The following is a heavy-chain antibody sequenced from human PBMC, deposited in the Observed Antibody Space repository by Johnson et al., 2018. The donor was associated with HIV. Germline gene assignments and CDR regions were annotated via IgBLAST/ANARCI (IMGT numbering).Heavy chain of an antibody. CDR3: TTDTGYTAMVGDDAFDI. CDR1: GFRFDDYG. V-gene: IGHV3-30*03. CDR2: ISYDGSNK. Sequence: QVQLVESGGGVVRPGESLRLSCTASGFRFDDYGMNWVRQAPGKGLAWVAVISYDGSNKYYADSVKGRFTISRDNSKNTLYLQMNSLRAEDTAVYYCTTDTGYTAMVGDDAFDIWGQGTMVTVSS. J-gene: IGHJ3*02. D-gene: IGHD5-18*01.